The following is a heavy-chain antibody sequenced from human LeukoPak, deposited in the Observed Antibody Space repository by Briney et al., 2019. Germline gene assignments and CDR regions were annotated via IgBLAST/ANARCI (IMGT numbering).Heavy chain of an antibody. CDR3: ARLREGDSGY. CDR1: GFIFSNAW. J-gene: IGHJ4*02. D-gene: IGHD2-21*02. CDR2: IKTNTDGGTT. Sequence: PGGSLRLSCAASGFIFSNAWMTWVRQAPGRGLEWVGRIKTNTDGGTTDYAAPVKGRFSISRDDSKNTLYLQMNSLKTEDTAVYYCARLREGDSGYWGQGTLVTVSS. V-gene: IGHV3-15*01.